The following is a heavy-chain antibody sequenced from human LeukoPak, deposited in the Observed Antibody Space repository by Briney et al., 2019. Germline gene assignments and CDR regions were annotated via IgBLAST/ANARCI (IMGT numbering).Heavy chain of an antibody. D-gene: IGHD2/OR15-2a*01. J-gene: IGHJ3*01. Sequence: GGSLRLSCAASGFTFSDSPMRWVRQASGKGLEWIGRIRSKPNNYATAYAASVKGRFTISRDDSKNTAYLQMNSLETEDTAVYYCTRPQRIEGNAFHVWGQGTMVSVSS. CDR2: IRSKPNNYAT. V-gene: IGHV3-73*01. CDR3: TRPQRIEGNAFHV. CDR1: GFTFSDSP.